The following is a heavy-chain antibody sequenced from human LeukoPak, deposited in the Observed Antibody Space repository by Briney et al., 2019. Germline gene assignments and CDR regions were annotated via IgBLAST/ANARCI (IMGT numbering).Heavy chain of an antibody. V-gene: IGHV2-5*02. CDR2: IYWDDDK. J-gene: IGHJ4*02. CDR3: AHTYYPYDSSGYSATPSI. D-gene: IGHD3-22*01. CDR1: GFSLSTSGVG. Sequence: ESGPTLVNPTQTLTLTCTFSGFSLSTSGVGVGWIRQPPGKALERLALIYWDDDKRYSPSLKSRLTITKDTSKNQVVLTMTNMDPVDTATYYCAHTYYPYDSSGYSATPSIWGQGTLVTVSS.